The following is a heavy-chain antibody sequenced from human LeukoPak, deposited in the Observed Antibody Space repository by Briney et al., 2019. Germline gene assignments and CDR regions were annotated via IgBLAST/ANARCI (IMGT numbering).Heavy chain of an antibody. CDR2: INPNSGGT. D-gene: IGHD3-3*01. CDR1: GYTFTGYY. Sequence: ASVKVSCKASGYTFTGYYIHWVRPAPGQGLEWMGWINPNSGGTNYAQNLQGRVTMTRDTSISTAYMELNSLRAEDTAVYYCARGQSGFDFWGQGTLVTVSS. V-gene: IGHV1-2*02. CDR3: ARGQSGFDF. J-gene: IGHJ4*02.